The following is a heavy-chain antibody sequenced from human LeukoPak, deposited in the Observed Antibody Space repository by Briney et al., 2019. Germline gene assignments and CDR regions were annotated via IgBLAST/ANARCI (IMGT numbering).Heavy chain of an antibody. J-gene: IGHJ4*02. CDR2: IYYSGST. CDR3: ARVGVDYSGNIIKYYFDY. Sequence: SETLSLTCTVSGSSISNYYWSWIRQPPGKGLEWIGYIYYSGSTNYNPSLKSRVIISVDTSKNQFSLKLSPVIAADTAVYYCARVGVDYSGNIIKYYFDYWGQGTLVTVSS. V-gene: IGHV4-59*01. D-gene: IGHD4-23*01. CDR1: GSSISNYY.